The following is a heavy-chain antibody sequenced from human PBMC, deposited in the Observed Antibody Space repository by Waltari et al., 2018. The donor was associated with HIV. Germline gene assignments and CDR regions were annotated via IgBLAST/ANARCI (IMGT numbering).Heavy chain of an antibody. Sequence: QVQLQQSGPGLVKPSQTLSLTCAISGDTVSSDSAAWNWIRQSPSRGLGWLGRTYYRSKWYNDYAVSVKSRISNKADTSKNQFSLQLNSVTPEDTAVYYCANAGREKWLGNFYDPWGQGTLVTVSS. J-gene: IGHJ5*02. CDR1: GDTVSSDSAA. D-gene: IGHD6-19*01. CDR3: ANAGREKWLGNFYDP. CDR2: TYYRSKWYN. V-gene: IGHV6-1*01.